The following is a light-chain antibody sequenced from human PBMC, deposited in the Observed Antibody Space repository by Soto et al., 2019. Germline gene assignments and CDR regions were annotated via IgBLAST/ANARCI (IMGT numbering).Light chain of an antibody. CDR1: QDINTY. CDR3: QYYNSLWT. V-gene: IGKV1-5*01. CDR2: GAS. J-gene: IGKJ1*01. Sequence: DIQMTQSPSTLSASIGDRVTITCRASQDINTYLAWYQHKPGKAPKVLIYGASSLESGVPSRIRGGGSGTEFSLTISSLQPDDSATYSRQYYNSLWTFGQGTKVEIK.